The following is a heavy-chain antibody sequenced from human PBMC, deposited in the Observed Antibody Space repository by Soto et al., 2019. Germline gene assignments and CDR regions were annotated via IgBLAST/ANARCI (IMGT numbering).Heavy chain of an antibody. CDR1: GYTFTGYY. D-gene: IGHD6-13*01. J-gene: IGHJ6*02. CDR3: ARTQQLVNYYYYGMDV. V-gene: IGHV1-69*13. Sequence: ASVKVSCKASGYTFTGYYMHWVRQAPGQGLEWMGGIIPIFGTANYAQKFQGRVTITADESTSTAYMELSSLRSEDTAVYYCARTQQLVNYYYYGMDVWGQGTTVTVSS. CDR2: IIPIFGTA.